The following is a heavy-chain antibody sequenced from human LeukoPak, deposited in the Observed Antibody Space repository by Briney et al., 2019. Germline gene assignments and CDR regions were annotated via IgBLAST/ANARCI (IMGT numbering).Heavy chain of an antibody. CDR1: GGSISSGGYY. Sequence: PSETLSLNCTVSGGSISSGGYYWICIRQHPGQGLEWIGYIYYSGSTYYNPSLKSRVTISVDTSKNQFSLKLSSVTAADTAVYYCASGEVAAAGLDYWGQGTLVTVSS. CDR3: ASGEVAAAGLDY. J-gene: IGHJ4*02. D-gene: IGHD6-13*01. V-gene: IGHV4-31*03. CDR2: IYYSGST.